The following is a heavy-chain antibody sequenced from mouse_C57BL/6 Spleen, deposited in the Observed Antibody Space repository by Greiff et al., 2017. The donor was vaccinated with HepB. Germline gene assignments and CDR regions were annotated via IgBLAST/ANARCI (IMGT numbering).Heavy chain of an antibody. CDR2: IYPSDSET. CDR3: ARKGVYDYYYAMDY. V-gene: IGHV1-61*01. Sequence: QVQLQQPGAELVRPGSSVKLSCKASGYTFTSYWMDWVKQRPGQGLEWIGNIYPSDSETHYNQKFKDKATLTVDKSSSTAYMQLSSLTSEDSAVYYGARKGVYDYYYAMDYWGQGTSVTVSS. J-gene: IGHJ4*01. D-gene: IGHD2-3*01. CDR1: GYTFTSYW.